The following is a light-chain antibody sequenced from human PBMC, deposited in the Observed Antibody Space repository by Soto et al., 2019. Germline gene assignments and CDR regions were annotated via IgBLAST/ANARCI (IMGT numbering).Light chain of an antibody. CDR1: QGISTS. CDR3: QQSYSSPPT. Sequence: DIQMTQSPSSLSASVGDKVSITCRASQGISTSLNWYQHKPGKAPNLLIYGASSSQSGVPSRFSGRGSGTDFTLTIAGLQAEDFATYYCQQSYSSPPTFGQGTKREI. V-gene: IGKV1-39*01. J-gene: IGKJ2*01. CDR2: GAS.